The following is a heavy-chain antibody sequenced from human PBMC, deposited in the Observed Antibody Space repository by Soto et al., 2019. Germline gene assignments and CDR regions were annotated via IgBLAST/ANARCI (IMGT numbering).Heavy chain of an antibody. Sequence: EVQLVQSGAEVKKPGESLRISCKGSGYSFTSYWISWVRQMPGKGLEWMGRIDPSDSYTNYSPSFQGHVTISADKSIRRAYRQGSSLKASDTAMDYCARHLAPTMAAAGTVTQNGMDVWGQGTTVTVSS. J-gene: IGHJ6*02. CDR1: GYSFTSYW. D-gene: IGHD6-13*01. V-gene: IGHV5-10-1*01. CDR3: ARHLAPTMAAAGTVTQNGMDV. CDR2: IDPSDSYT.